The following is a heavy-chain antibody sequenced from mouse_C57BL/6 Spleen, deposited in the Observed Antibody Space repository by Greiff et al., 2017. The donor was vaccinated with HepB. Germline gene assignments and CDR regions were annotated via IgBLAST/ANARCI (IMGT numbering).Heavy chain of an antibody. CDR3: AREKNGNFYYYAMDY. V-gene: IGHV1-54*01. J-gene: IGHJ4*01. CDR1: GYAFTNYL. D-gene: IGHD2-1*01. Sequence: VQLQQSGAELVRPGTSVKLSCKASGYAFTNYLIEWVKQRPGQGLEWIGVINPGSGGTNYNEKFKGKATLTADKSSSTAYMQLSSLTSEDSAVYFCAREKNGNFYYYAMDYWGQGASVTVSS. CDR2: INPGSGGT.